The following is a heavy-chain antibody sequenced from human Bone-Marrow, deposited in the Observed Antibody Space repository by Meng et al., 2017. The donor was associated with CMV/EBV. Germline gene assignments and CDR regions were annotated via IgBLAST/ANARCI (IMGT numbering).Heavy chain of an antibody. V-gene: IGHV1-8*01. CDR2: MNPNSGNT. CDR3: ARTRIEVEPDGRKIKYYNYGMDV. CDR1: GYTFTTYD. J-gene: IGHJ6*02. D-gene: IGHD2-2*01. Sequence: ASVKGSCKAAGYTFTTYDINWVRQATGQGLEWMGWMNPNSGNTGYAQKFQGRVTLTRVTSISTAYMELSSLTSDDTAVYYCARTRIEVEPDGRKIKYYNYGMDVWGQGHTVTVSS.